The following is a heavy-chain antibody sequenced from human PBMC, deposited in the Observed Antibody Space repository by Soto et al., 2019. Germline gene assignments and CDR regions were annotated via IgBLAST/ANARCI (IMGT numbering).Heavy chain of an antibody. CDR1: GFTFSSYS. CDR2: ISSSSSTI. D-gene: IGHD2-15*01. V-gene: IGHV3-48*02. J-gene: IGHJ5*02. CDR3: ARALLGFSPRRWFDP. Sequence: GGSLRLSCAASGFTFSSYSMNWVRQAPGKGLEWVSYISSSSSTIYYADSVNGRFTISRENAKNSLYLQMNSLRDEDTAVYYCARALLGFSPRRWFDPWGQGTLVTVSS.